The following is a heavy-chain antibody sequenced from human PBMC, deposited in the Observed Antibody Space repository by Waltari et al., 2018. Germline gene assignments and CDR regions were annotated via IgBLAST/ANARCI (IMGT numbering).Heavy chain of an antibody. CDR2: IYHSGST. J-gene: IGHJ4*02. D-gene: IGHD3-22*01. Sequence: QVQLQESGPGLVKPSQTLSLTCTVSGGSISSGGYYWSWIRQPPGQGLEWIGYIYHSGSTYYNPSLKSRVTISVDRSKNQFSLKLSSVTAADTAVYYCARGTSSDRYYYDSSGYWIDYWGQGTLVTVSS. CDR3: ARGTSSDRYYYDSSGYWIDY. CDR1: GGSISSGGYY. V-gene: IGHV4-30-2*01.